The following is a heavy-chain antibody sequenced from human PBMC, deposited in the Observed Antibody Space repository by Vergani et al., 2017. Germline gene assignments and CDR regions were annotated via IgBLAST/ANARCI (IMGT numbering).Heavy chain of an antibody. D-gene: IGHD3-16*01. CDR1: GFTFSSYA. V-gene: IGHV3-23*01. J-gene: IGHJ4*02. CDR3: AKARYMITFGGVLS. Sequence: EVQLLESGGGLVQPGGSLRLSCAASGFTFSSYAMSWVRQARGKGLEWVSAISGSGGSTYYADSVKGRFTISRDNSKNTLYLQMNSLRAEDTAVYYCAKARYMITFGGVLSWGQGTLVTVSS. CDR2: ISGSGGST.